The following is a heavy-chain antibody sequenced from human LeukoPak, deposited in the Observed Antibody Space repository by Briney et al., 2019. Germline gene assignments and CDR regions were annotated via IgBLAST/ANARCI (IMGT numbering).Heavy chain of an antibody. Sequence: SETLSLTCTVSGGSISSYYWSWIRQPPGKGREWIGEINHSGSTNYNPSLERRVTISVDTSKNQFSLRLSSVTAADTAVYYCARAGYSSSWNYWGQGTLVTVSS. CDR1: GGSISSYY. CDR3: ARAGYSSSWNY. D-gene: IGHD6-13*01. J-gene: IGHJ4*02. V-gene: IGHV4-34*01. CDR2: INHSGST.